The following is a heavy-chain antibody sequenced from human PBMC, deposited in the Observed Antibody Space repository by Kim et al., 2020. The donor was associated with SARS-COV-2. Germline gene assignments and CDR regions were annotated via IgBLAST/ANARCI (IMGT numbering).Heavy chain of an antibody. D-gene: IGHD2-15*01. J-gene: IGHJ5*02. V-gene: IGHV4-59*08. CDR2: IYYSGST. Sequence: SETLSLTCTVSGGSISSYYWSWIRQPPGKGLEWIGYIYYSGSTNYNPSLKSRVTISVDTSKNQFSLKLSSVTAADTAVYYCARHGDIGYCSGGSCYLRGYNWFDPWGQGTLVTVSS. CDR1: GGSISSYY. CDR3: ARHGDIGYCSGGSCYLRGYNWFDP.